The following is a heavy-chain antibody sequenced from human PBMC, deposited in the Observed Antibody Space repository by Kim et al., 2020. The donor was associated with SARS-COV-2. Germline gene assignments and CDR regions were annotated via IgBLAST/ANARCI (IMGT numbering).Heavy chain of an antibody. D-gene: IGHD6-13*01. V-gene: IGHV3-30*18. CDR3: AKAGRNIAAGDY. Sequence: GGSLRLSCAASGFTFSSYGMHWVRQAPGKGLEWVAVISYDGSNKYYADSVKGRFTISRDNSKNTLYLQMNSLRAEDTAVYYCAKAGRNIAAGDYWGQGTLVTVSS. CDR1: GFTFSSYG. CDR2: ISYDGSNK. J-gene: IGHJ4*02.